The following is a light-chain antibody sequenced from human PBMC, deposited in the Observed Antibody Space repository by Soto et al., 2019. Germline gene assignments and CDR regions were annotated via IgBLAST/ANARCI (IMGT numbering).Light chain of an antibody. CDR3: VQGTHWPPT. J-gene: IGKJ1*01. CDR2: RVS. Sequence: DVVMTQSPLSLPVTLGQPASISCRSSQSLVYSDGDTYLSWFQQRPGQSPRRLIYRVSNRDSGVPDRFSGSGSGTDFTLKISRVEAEDVGVYYCVQGTHWPPTFGQGTKVEIK. V-gene: IGKV2-30*01. CDR1: QSLVYSDGDTY.